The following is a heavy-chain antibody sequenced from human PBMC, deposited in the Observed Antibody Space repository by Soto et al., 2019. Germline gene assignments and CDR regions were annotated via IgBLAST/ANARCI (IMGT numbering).Heavy chain of an antibody. CDR1: GFTVSSNY. CDR3: ARDRLYCSSTSCSGGFDP. J-gene: IGHJ5*02. Sequence: PGGSLRLSCAASGFTVSSNYMSWVRQAPGKGLEWVSVIYSGGSTYYADSVKGRFTISRHNSKNTLYLQMNSLRAEDTAVYYCARDRLYCSSTSCSGGFDPWGQGTLVTVSS. CDR2: IYSGGST. V-gene: IGHV3-53*04. D-gene: IGHD2-2*01.